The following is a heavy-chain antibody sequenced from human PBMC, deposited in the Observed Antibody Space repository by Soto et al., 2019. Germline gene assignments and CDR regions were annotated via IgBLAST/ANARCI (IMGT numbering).Heavy chain of an antibody. V-gene: IGHV3-74*01. D-gene: IGHD5-12*01. CDR3: ARANTGYGNLEY. J-gene: IGHJ4*02. CDR2: TRPAGSST. CDR1: GFTFTSYW. Sequence: SLRLSCAASGFTFTSYWMHWVSQATGKGLVWVSRTRPAGSSTYCSDFVRARFTISKDTAKNTLYLQISRLGAEDTAVYYCARANTGYGNLEYWAQGTLVPVSS.